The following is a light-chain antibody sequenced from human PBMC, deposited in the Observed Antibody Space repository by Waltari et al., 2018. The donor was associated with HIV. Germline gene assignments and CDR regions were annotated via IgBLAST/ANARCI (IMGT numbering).Light chain of an antibody. CDR1: SSDVGSYNL. Sequence: QSALTQPASVSGSPGQSITISCTGTSSDVGSYNLVSWYQQHPGKAPKLMIYEGSKRPSGVSNRFSGSKSGNTASLTISGLQAEDEADYYCCSYAGSSTLDNYVFGTGTKVTVL. J-gene: IGLJ1*01. CDR3: CSYAGSSTLDNYV. V-gene: IGLV2-23*01. CDR2: EGS.